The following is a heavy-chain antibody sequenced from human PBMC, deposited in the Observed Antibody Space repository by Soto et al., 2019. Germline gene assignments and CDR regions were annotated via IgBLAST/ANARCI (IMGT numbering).Heavy chain of an antibody. Sequence: QVQLVESGGGLVKPGGSLRLSCVASGFTFSDHYMTWIRQAPGKGLEWLSFISTSSSYTNYADSVKGRFTISRDNAMHSLSLPMHTLTAAAPPVYYSPSLRLTVSFAYWCQGTLVTVSS. J-gene: IGHJ4*02. V-gene: IGHV3-11*05. CDR3: PSLRLTVSFAY. CDR2: ISTSSSYT. CDR1: GFTFSDHY. D-gene: IGHD4-17*01.